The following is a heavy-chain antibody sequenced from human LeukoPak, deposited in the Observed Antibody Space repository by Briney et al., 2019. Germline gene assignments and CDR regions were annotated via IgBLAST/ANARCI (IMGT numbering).Heavy chain of an antibody. J-gene: IGHJ4*02. CDR2: INWNGGST. D-gene: IGHD1-26*01. CDR3: ARTRYSGSYGGADY. CDR1: GFTFDAYG. Sequence: GGFLRLSCAASGFTFDAYGMTWVRQAPGKGLEWVSGINWNGGSTGYADSVKGRFTISRDNAKNSLYLQMNSLRAEDTALYHCARTRYSGSYGGADYWGQGTLVTVSS. V-gene: IGHV3-20*01.